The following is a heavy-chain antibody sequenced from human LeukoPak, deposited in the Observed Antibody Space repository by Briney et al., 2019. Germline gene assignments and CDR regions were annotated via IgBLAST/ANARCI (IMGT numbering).Heavy chain of an antibody. V-gene: IGHV3-48*02. CDR2: ISSSSSTI. J-gene: IGHJ4*02. CDR3: ARDSSVVVPAANDLLCFDY. D-gene: IGHD2-2*01. Sequence: GGSLRLSCAASGFTFSSYSMNWVRQAPGKGLEWVSYISSSSSTIYYADSVKGRFTISRDNAKNSLYLQMNSLRDEDTAVYYCARDSSVVVPAANDLLCFDYWGQGTLVTVSS. CDR1: GFTFSSYS.